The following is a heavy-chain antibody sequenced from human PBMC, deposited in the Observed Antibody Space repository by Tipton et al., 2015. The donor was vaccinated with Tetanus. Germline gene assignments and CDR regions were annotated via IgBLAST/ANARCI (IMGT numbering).Heavy chain of an antibody. CDR2: IYYSGGT. Sequence: TLSLTCTASGGSISSSSYYWGWIRQPPGKGLEWIGSIYYSGGTYYNPSLKSRVTISVDTSKNQFSLKLSSVTAADTAVYYCARWLMGATKRADAFDIWGQGTMVTVSS. V-gene: IGHV4-39*01. CDR3: ARWLMGATKRADAFDI. D-gene: IGHD1-26*01. CDR1: GGSISSSSYY. J-gene: IGHJ3*02.